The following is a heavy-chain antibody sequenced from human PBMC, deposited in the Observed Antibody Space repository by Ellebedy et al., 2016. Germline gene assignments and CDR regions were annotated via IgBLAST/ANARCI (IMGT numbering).Heavy chain of an antibody. Sequence: GESLKISCAASGFIFSNYWMTWVRQAPGKGLEWVASIKYDGNEKYYVDSVKGRFTISRDNAQKSLYLQMSSLRAEDTAMYYCARGHYQLEVWGQGTTGIVSS. J-gene: IGHJ6*02. D-gene: IGHD2-2*01. CDR3: ARGHYQLEV. CDR1: GFIFSNYW. V-gene: IGHV3-7*03. CDR2: IKYDGNEK.